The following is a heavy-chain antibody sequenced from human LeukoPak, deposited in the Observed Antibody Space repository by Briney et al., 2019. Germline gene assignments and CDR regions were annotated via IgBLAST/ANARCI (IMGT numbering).Heavy chain of an antibody. CDR3: ARNNGMDV. Sequence: GGSLRLSCAASGFALSSHWMTWVCQVPGRGPEWVANVNRDGSETYYLDSVKGRFTISKDNAKNSLYLQMNSLRAEDTALYHCARNNGMDVWGQGTTVIVSS. CDR1: GFALSSHW. CDR2: VNRDGSET. J-gene: IGHJ6*02. V-gene: IGHV3-7*03.